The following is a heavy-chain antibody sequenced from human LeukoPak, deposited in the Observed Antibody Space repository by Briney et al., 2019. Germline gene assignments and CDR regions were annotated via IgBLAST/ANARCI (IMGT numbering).Heavy chain of an antibody. D-gene: IGHD6-19*01. CDR2: INPGDSDT. CDR3: ARRIGSGWYDY. Sequence: ESLKISCKGSGYSFTSYWIGWVRQMPGKGLEWLGIINPGDSDTRCSPSFQVQVTISADKSISTANLQWSSLKASDTAMYYCARRIGSGWYDYWGQGTLVTVSS. J-gene: IGHJ4*02. V-gene: IGHV5-51*01. CDR1: GYSFTSYW.